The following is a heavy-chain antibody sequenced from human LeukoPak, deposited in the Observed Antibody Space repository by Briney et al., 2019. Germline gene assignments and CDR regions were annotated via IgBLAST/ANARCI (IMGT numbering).Heavy chain of an antibody. V-gene: IGHV1-69*13. CDR1: GYTFTSYA. D-gene: IGHD1-26*01. Sequence: ASVKVSCKASGYTFTSYAISWVRQAPGQGLEWMGGIIPIFGTANYAQKFQGRVTITADESTSTAYMELSSLRSEDTAVYYCARDAPSSGSYYYFDYWGQGTLVTVSS. CDR3: ARDAPSSGSYYYFDY. CDR2: IIPIFGTA. J-gene: IGHJ4*02.